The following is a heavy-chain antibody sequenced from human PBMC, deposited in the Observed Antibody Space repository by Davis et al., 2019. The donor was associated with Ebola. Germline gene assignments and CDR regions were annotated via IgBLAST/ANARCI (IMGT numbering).Heavy chain of an antibody. CDR1: GFTFSDYY. Sequence: GESLKISCAASGFTFSDYYMSWIRQAPGKGLEWVSYISSSGSTIYYADSVKGRFTISRDNAKNSLYLQMNSLRAEDTAVYYCATEYYDFWSGYRVGFDYWGQGTLVTVSS. J-gene: IGHJ4*02. CDR2: ISSSGSTI. D-gene: IGHD3-3*01. CDR3: ATEYYDFWSGYRVGFDY. V-gene: IGHV3-11*04.